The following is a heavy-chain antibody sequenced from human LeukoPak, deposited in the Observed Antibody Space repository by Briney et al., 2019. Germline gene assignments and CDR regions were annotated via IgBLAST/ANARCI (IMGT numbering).Heavy chain of an antibody. Sequence: PSETVSHTCTVSGGSISSYYWSWIRQSPGKGLEWIGYIYYSGSTNYNPSLKSRVTISVDTSKNQFSLKLSSVTAADTAVYYCARVIAVAGGEFDYWGQGTLVTVSS. CDR1: GGSISSYY. CDR2: IYYSGST. D-gene: IGHD6-19*01. J-gene: IGHJ4*02. V-gene: IGHV4-59*01. CDR3: ARVIAVAGGEFDY.